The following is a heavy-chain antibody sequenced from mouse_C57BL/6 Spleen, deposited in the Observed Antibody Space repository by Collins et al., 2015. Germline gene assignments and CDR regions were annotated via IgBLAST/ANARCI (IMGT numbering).Heavy chain of an antibody. CDR1: GYAFSSSW. J-gene: IGHJ2*01. Sequence: QVQLQQSGPELVKPGASVKISCKASGYAFSSSWMNWVKQRPGKGLEWIGRIYPGDGDTNYNGKFKGKATLTADKSSSTAYMQLSSLTSEDSAVYFCARNLRLDYWGQGTTLTVSS. CDR2: IYPGDGDT. V-gene: IGHV1-82*01. CDR3: ARNLRLDY. D-gene: IGHD2-12*01.